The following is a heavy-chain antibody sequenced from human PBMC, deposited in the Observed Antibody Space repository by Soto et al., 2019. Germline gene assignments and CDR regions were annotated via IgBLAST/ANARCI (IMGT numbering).Heavy chain of an antibody. CDR1: GFTFSSYW. V-gene: IGHV3-74*01. Sequence: GGSLRLSCAASGFTFSSYWMHWVRQAPGKGLVWVSRINRDGSSATYADSVRGRFTISRDNAKNTLYLQMNSLRAEDTAVYYCATWYPEYYYYYYMNVWGKGTTVTVSS. D-gene: IGHD6-13*01. CDR3: ATWYPEYYYYYYMNV. CDR2: INRDGSSA. J-gene: IGHJ6*03.